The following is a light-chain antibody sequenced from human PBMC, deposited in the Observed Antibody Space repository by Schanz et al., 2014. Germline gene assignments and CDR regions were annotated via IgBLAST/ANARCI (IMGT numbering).Light chain of an antibody. CDR1: QSISSY. J-gene: IGKJ4*01. CDR2: AAS. Sequence: DIVMTQSPSSLSASVGDRVTITCRASQSISSYLNWYQQKPGKAPNLLIYAASSLQSGVPSRFSGSGSGTDFTLTISSLQSEDFATYYCQQYYSFPPTFGGGTRVEIK. CDR3: QQYYSFPPT. V-gene: IGKV1-39*01.